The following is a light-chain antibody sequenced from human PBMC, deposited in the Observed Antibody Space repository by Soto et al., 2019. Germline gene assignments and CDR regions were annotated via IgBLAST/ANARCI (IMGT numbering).Light chain of an antibody. CDR3: QQYNSYPIT. Sequence: DIQMTQYPSTLSASVGDKVTITCRASQSISSWLAWYQQKPGKAPKLLIYKASSLESGVPSRFSGSGSGTEFTLPISSLQPDDFVSYYCQQYNSYPITFGQGTRLEIK. J-gene: IGKJ5*01. CDR1: QSISSW. CDR2: KAS. V-gene: IGKV1-5*03.